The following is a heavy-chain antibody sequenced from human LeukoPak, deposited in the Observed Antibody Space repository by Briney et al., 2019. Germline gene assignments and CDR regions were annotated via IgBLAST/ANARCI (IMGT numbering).Heavy chain of an antibody. J-gene: IGHJ4*02. CDR1: GFMFSSYW. CDR3: TTRDYYDSSGSRYYFDY. D-gene: IGHD3-22*01. CDR2: IKSKTDGGTT. Sequence: PGGSLRLSCAASGFMFSSYWMSWVRQAPGKGLEWVGRIKSKTDGGTTDYAAPVKGRFTISRDDSKNTLYLQMNSLKTEDTAVYYCTTRDYYDSSGSRYYFDYWGQGTLVTVSS. V-gene: IGHV3-15*01.